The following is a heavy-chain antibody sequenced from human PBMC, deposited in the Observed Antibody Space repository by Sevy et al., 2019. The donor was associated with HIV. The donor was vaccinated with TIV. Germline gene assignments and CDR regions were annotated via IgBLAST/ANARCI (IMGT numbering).Heavy chain of an antibody. V-gene: IGHV4-39*01. D-gene: IGHD3-22*01. J-gene: IGHJ3*02. CDR2: IYYSGST. Sequence: SETLSLTCTVSGGSISSSSYYWGWIRQPPGKGLEWIGSIYYSGSTYYNPSLKSRVTISVDTSKNQFSLKLRSVTAADTAVYYCARDDSSGYYAFDIWGQGTMVTVSS. CDR3: ARDDSSGYYAFDI. CDR1: GGSISSSSYY.